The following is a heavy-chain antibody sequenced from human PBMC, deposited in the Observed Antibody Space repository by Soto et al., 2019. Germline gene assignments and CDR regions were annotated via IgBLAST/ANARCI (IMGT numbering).Heavy chain of an antibody. V-gene: IGHV3-33*01. D-gene: IGHD5-12*01. Sequence: QVQLVESGGVVVQPGRSLRLSCAASGFTFSSYGMHWVRQAPGKGLEWVAVIWFDGSNKWYADSVKGRFTISRDNSKNTLYLQMNSLRAEDTAVYSCARDRGYSGYDSPRYYYGMDVWGQGTTVTVSS. CDR2: IWFDGSNK. CDR3: ARDRGYSGYDSPRYYYGMDV. CDR1: GFTFSSYG. J-gene: IGHJ6*02.